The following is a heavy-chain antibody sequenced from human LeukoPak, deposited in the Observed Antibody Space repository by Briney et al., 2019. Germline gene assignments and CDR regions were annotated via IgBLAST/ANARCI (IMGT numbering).Heavy chain of an antibody. CDR1: GYTFNGYY. J-gene: IGHJ4*02. D-gene: IGHD5-24*01. Sequence: ASVKVSCKASGYTFNGYYMHWVRQAPGQGLEWMGWINPNSGGTNYAQKFQGRVTMTRDTSISTAYMELSRLRSDDTAVYYCARWGGEMATPEFDYWGQGTLVTVSS. V-gene: IGHV1-2*02. CDR3: ARWGGEMATPEFDY. CDR2: INPNSGGT.